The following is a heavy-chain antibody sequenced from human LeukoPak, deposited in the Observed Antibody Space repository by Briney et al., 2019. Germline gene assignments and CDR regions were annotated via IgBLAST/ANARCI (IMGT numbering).Heavy chain of an antibody. CDR2: IYYSGST. J-gene: IGHJ4*02. CDR3: ARHSAARWLVHDY. V-gene: IGHV4-59*08. CDR1: GGSISSYY. Sequence: PSETLSLTCTVSGGSISSYYWSWIRQPPGKGLEWIGYIYYSGSTNYNPSLKSRVTISVDTSKNQFSLKLSSVTAADTAVYYCARHSAARWLVHDYWGQGTLVTVSS. D-gene: IGHD6-19*01.